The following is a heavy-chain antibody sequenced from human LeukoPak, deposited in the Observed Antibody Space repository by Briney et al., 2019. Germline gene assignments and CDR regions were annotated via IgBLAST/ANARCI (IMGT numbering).Heavy chain of an antibody. CDR3: ASFSAGLG. V-gene: IGHV4-39*01. CDR1: GGSISSSSYY. D-gene: IGHD3-16*01. J-gene: IGHJ4*02. Sequence: PSETLSLTCTVSGGSISSSSYYWGWIRQPPGKGLEWIGSIYYSGSTYCNPSLKSRVTISVDTSKNQFSLKLSSVTAADTAVYYCASFSAGLGWGQGTLVTVSS. CDR2: IYYSGST.